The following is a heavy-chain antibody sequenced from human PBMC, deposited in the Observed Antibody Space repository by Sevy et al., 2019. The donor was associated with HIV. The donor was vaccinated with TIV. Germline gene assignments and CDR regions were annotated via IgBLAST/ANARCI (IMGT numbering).Heavy chain of an antibody. V-gene: IGHV4-39*01. CDR3: ARRYCSSTSCYVPGYYGMDV. J-gene: IGHJ6*02. CDR1: GGFVTSTSYY. CDR2: IYNSGST. Sequence: SETLSLTCTVSGGFVTSTSYYWAWIRQSPGKGLEWIGSIYNSGSTYYNPSLKSRVTISVHTSKTQFSLKLSSVTAADTAVYYWARRYCSSTSCYVPGYYGMDVWGQGTTVTVSS. D-gene: IGHD2-2*01.